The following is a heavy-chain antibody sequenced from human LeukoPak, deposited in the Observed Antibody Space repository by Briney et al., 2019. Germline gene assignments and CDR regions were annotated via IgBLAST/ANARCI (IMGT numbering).Heavy chain of an antibody. CDR3: ARGGGLDV. J-gene: IGHJ6*02. D-gene: IGHD3-16*01. Sequence: PGGSLRLSCAASGFTFSSYWMHWVRQAPGKGLVWVSRINTGGSTTDYADSVKGRFTISRDNAKNSLYLQMSNLRAEDTAVYFCARGGGLDVWGQGATVTVSS. CDR1: GFTFSSYW. V-gene: IGHV3-74*01. CDR2: INTGGSTT.